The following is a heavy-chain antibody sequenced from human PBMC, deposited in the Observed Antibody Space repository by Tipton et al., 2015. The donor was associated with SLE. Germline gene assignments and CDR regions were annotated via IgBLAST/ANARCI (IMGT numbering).Heavy chain of an antibody. CDR2: ISAYNGNT. J-gene: IGHJ4*02. V-gene: IGHV1-18*01. Sequence: QLVQSGAEVKKPGASVKVSCKASGYTFTSYGISWVRQAPGQGLEWMGWISAYNGNTNYAQKLQGRVTMTTDTSTSTVYMELSSLRSEDTAVYYCARAGYGDYPGTFVYWGQGTLVTVSS. CDR1: GYTFTSYG. D-gene: IGHD4-17*01. CDR3: ARAGYGDYPGTFVY.